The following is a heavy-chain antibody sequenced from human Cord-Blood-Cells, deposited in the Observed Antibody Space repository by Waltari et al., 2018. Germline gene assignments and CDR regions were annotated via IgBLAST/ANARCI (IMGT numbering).Heavy chain of an antibody. J-gene: IGHJ4*02. CDR3: ARGGGSSATVDY. CDR2: INAGNGNT. V-gene: IGHV1-3*01. Sequence: QVQLVQSGAEVKKPGASVKVSCKASGSTFTSYAMHLVRQAPGQRLEWMGWINAGNGNTKYSQKFQGRVTITRDTSASTAYMELSSLRSEDTAVYYCARGGGSSATVDYWGQGTLVTVSS. D-gene: IGHD6-6*01. CDR1: GSTFTSYA.